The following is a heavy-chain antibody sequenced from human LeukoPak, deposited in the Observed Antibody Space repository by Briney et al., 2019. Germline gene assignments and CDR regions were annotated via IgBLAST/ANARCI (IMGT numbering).Heavy chain of an antibody. CDR3: AKGVSKNP. CDR2: ISSSGSTI. CDR1: GFTFSSYE. J-gene: IGHJ5*02. Sequence: GGSLTLSCAASGFTFSSYEMNWVRQAPGKGLEWVSYISSSGSTIYYADSVNGRFTISRDNAKNSLYLQMSSLRAEDTAVYYCAKGVSKNPWGQGTLVTVSS. V-gene: IGHV3-48*03.